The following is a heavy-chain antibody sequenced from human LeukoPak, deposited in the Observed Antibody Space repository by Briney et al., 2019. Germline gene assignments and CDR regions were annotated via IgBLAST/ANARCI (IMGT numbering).Heavy chain of an antibody. CDR3: ARWIQLWSCDAFDI. CDR1: GFTVSSNY. CDR2: IYSGGST. D-gene: IGHD5-18*01. V-gene: IGHV3-66*01. Sequence: GGSLRLSCAASGFTVSSNYMSWVRQAPGKGLEWVSVIYSGGSTYYADSVKGRFTISRDNSKNTLYLQMNSPRAEDTAVYYCARWIQLWSCDAFDIWGQGTMVTVSS. J-gene: IGHJ3*02.